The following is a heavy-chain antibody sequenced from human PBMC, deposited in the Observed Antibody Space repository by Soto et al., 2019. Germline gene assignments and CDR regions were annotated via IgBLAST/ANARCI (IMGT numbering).Heavy chain of an antibody. J-gene: IGHJ6*02. D-gene: IGHD2-2*01. CDR3: AREGIVVVPAGYGDSNYYYYGMDV. CDR1: GYTFTSYG. CDR2: ISAYNGNT. Sequence: ASVKVSCKASGYTFTSYGISWVRQAPGQGLEWMGWISAYNGNTNYAQKLQGRVTMTTDTSTSTAYMELRSLRSDDTAVYYCAREGIVVVPAGYGDSNYYYYGMDVWGQGTTVTVSS. V-gene: IGHV1-18*01.